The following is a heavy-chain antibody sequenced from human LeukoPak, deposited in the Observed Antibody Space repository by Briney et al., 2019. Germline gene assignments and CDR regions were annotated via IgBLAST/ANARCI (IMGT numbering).Heavy chain of an antibody. CDR2: IYYSGST. J-gene: IGHJ4*02. CDR1: GGSISSGDYY. CDR3: ARTTMKVPLFDY. V-gene: IGHV4-30-4*08. Sequence: SQTLSLTCTVSGGSISSGDYYWSWIRQPPGKGLESIGYIYYSGSTYYNPALKSRVTISVDTSKNQFSLKLSSVTAADTAVYYCARTTMKVPLFDYWGQGTLVTVSS. D-gene: IGHD3-22*01.